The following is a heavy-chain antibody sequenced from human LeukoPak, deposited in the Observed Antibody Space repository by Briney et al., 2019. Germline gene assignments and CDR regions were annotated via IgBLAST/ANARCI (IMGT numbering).Heavy chain of an antibody. D-gene: IGHD6-19*01. Sequence: GGSLRLSCAASGFTFSGSSMQWVRQAPGKGLEWVGRIRSKAHSYATAYAASVKGRFTISRDDSKNTAYLQMNSLKTEDTAVYYCTSRGWPWGQGTLATVSS. CDR1: GFTFSGSS. CDR3: TSRGWP. V-gene: IGHV3-73*01. CDR2: IRSKAHSYAT. J-gene: IGHJ4*02.